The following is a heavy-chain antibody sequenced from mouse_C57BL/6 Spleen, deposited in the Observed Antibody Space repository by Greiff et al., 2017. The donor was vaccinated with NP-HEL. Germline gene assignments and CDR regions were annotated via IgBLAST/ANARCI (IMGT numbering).Heavy chain of an antibody. Sequence: DVKLVESGGDLVKPGGSLKLSCAASGFTFSSYGMSWVRQTPDKRLEWVATISSGGSYNYYPDSVKGRFTISRDNAKNTLYLQMSSLKSEDTAMYYCARLLYGNYEAYWGQGTLVTVSA. D-gene: IGHD2-1*01. J-gene: IGHJ3*01. V-gene: IGHV5-6*02. CDR1: GFTFSSYG. CDR2: ISSGGSYN. CDR3: ARLLYGNYEAY.